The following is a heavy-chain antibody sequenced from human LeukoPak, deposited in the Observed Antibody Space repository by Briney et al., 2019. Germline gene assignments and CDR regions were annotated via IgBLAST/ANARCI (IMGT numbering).Heavy chain of an antibody. CDR2: VFDSGGT. CDR3: TTIKRGNIFGYFDF. V-gene: IGHV4-59*11. D-gene: IGHD5-18*01. CDR1: GGSITTHH. J-gene: IGHJ4*02. Sequence: SETLSLTCTVSGGSITTHHWNWIRQTPGKGLERIGYVFDSGGTKENPSLKSRVTLSADTSKNQLSLRLSSVTAADTAVYYCTTIKRGNIFGYFDFWGQGILVTVSS.